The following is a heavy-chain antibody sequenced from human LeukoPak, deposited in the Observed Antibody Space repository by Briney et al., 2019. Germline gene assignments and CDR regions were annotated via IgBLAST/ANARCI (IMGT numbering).Heavy chain of an antibody. CDR2: MNPNSGNT. J-gene: IGHJ6*03. CDR3: ARSGSSFSYYDFWSGYYHYYYMDV. CDR1: GYTFTSYD. Sequence: VASVKLSCKASGYTFTSYDINWVRQATGQGLEWMGWMNPNSGNTGYAQKFQGRVTMTRNTSISTAYMELSSLRSEDTAVYYCARSGSSFSYYDFWSGYYHYYYMDVWGKGTTVTVSS. D-gene: IGHD3-3*01. V-gene: IGHV1-8*01.